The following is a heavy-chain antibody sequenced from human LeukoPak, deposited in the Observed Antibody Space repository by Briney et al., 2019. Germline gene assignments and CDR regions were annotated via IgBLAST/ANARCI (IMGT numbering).Heavy chain of an antibody. D-gene: IGHD2-15*01. CDR3: ARRSCSGGSCYSDY. V-gene: IGHV3-53*01. J-gene: IGHJ4*02. CDR2: IYSGGST. CDR1: GFTVSSNY. Sequence: PGGSLRLSCAASGFTVSSNYMSWVRQAPGKGLEWVSVIYSGGSTYYADSVKGRFTISRDNSKNTLYLQMNSLRAEDTAVYYCARRSCSGGSCYSDYWGQGTLVTVSS.